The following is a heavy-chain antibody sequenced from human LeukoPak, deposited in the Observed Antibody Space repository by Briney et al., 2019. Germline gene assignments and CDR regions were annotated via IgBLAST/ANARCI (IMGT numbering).Heavy chain of an antibody. CDR1: GFTFSSYAMH. J-gene: IGHJ3*02. Sequence: LRLSCAASGFTFSSYAMHWVRQHPGKGLEWIGYIYYSGSTYYNPSLKSRVTISVDTSKNQFSLKLSSVTAADTAVYYCARVLQGLWYYAFDIWGQGTMVTVSS. CDR3: ARVLQGLWYYAFDI. D-gene: IGHD2-21*01. CDR2: IYYSGST. V-gene: IGHV4-31*02.